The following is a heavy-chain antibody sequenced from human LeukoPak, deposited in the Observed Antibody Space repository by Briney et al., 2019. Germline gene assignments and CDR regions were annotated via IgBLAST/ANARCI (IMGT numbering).Heavy chain of an antibody. CDR3: ARSLGYCSGGSCSWFDP. V-gene: IGHV5-51*01. J-gene: IGHJ5*02. CDR2: IYPGDSHT. D-gene: IGHD2-15*01. Sequence: RGESLKISCTGSGYSFSNYWIGWVRQMPGKGLEWMGIIYPGDSHTIYSPSFQGQVTISGDKSITTAYLQWGGLKASDTAMYYCARSLGYCSGGSCSWFDPWGQGTLVTVSS. CDR1: GYSFSNYW.